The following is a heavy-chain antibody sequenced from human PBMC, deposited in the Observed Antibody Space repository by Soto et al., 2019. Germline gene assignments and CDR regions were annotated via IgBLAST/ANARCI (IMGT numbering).Heavy chain of an antibody. D-gene: IGHD5-18*01. V-gene: IGHV3-74*01. J-gene: IGHJ4*02. CDR3: ARGGIVYSYGYGA. Sequence: EVQLLQSGGGFVQPGGSLRLSCAASGFTFSSYWMHWVRQVPGKGLMWVSHINGDGTKISYADSVKDRFTISRDNANSTLYLEMTSLPVDDTAVYFCARGGIVYSYGYGAWGQGTRVTVSS. CDR1: GFTFSSYW. CDR2: INGDGTKI.